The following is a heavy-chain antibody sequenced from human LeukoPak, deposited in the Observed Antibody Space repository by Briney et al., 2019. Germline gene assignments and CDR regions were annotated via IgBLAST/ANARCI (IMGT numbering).Heavy chain of an antibody. CDR1: GGSISSSSYS. Sequence: SETLSLTCAVSGGSISSSSYSWGWIRQPPGKGLEWIGNIYYSGRTYHNPSLKSRVTMSVDTSKNQFSLKLSSVTAADTAVYYCARFRLGSDYYHMDVWGKGTTVTVSS. D-gene: IGHD7-27*01. CDR3: ARFRLGSDYYHMDV. CDR2: IYYSGRT. V-gene: IGHV4-39*07. J-gene: IGHJ6*03.